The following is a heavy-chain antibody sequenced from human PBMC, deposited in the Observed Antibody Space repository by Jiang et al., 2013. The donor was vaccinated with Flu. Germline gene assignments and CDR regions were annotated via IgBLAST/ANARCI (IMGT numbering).Heavy chain of an antibody. CDR1: GYSFTSYW. J-gene: IGHJ1*01. Sequence: SLKISCKGSGYSFTSYWIGWVRQMPGKGLEWMGIIYPGDSDTRYSPSFQGQVTISADKSNSTAYLQWSSLKASDSAMYYCASLLAVATTSAEYFQNWGQGTLVTVSS. V-gene: IGHV5-51*01. CDR3: ASLLAVATTSAEYFQN. D-gene: IGHD6-19*01. CDR2: IYPGDSDT.